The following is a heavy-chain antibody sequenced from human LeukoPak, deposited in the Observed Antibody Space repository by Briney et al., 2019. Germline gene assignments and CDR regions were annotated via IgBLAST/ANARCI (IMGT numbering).Heavy chain of an antibody. D-gene: IGHD3-9*01. CDR2: ISSSSSYI. V-gene: IGHV3-21*01. Sequence: GGSLRLSCAASGFTFSSYSINWVRQAPGKGLEWVSSISSSSSYIYYADSVKGRFTISRDNAKNSLYLQMNSLRAEDTAVYYCARAPGNLRYFDWLHDYWGQGTLVTVSS. CDR1: GFTFSSYS. J-gene: IGHJ4*02. CDR3: ARAPGNLRYFDWLHDY.